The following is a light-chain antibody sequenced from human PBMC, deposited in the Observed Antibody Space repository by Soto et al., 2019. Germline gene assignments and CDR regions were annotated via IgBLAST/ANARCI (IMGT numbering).Light chain of an antibody. CDR1: SSDVGGYNY. CDR3: SSYAGRNTVV. Sequence: QSALTQPPSASGSPGQSVTISCTGTSSDVGGYNYVSWYQQHPGKAPKLMVYEVSKRPSGVPDRFSGSKSDNTASLTVSGLQAEDEADYYCSSYAGRNTVVFGGGTKLTVL. V-gene: IGLV2-8*01. J-gene: IGLJ2*01. CDR2: EVS.